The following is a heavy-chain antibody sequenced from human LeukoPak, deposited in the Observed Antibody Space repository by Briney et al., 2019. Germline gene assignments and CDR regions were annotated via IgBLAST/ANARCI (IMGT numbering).Heavy chain of an antibody. V-gene: IGHV3-23*01. D-gene: IGHD4-17*01. CDR3: AKKETTVTTFFEN. Sequence: PGGSLRLSSAPSGFTLSSYAMSSVRHAPGKGLEWVSDISASGGSTYYADSVKGRFTISRDNSKNTLYLQMNSLRAEDTAVYYCAKKETTVTTFFENWGQGTLVTVSS. J-gene: IGHJ4*02. CDR2: ISASGGST. CDR1: GFTLSSYA.